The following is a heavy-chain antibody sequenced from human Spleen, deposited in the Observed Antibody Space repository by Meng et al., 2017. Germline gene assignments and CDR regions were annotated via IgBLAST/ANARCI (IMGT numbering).Heavy chain of an antibody. CDR1: GDSVSSNIAA. V-gene: IGHV6-1*01. D-gene: IGHD1-1*01. Sequence: QVQLQHPCPGLVKSSQILPLTCAISGDSVSSNIAAWNWLRPSPSRGLEWLGRTYYRSKWYTDYAVSVKSRILINPDTSKNQFYLQLYSVTPEDTAVYFCARGTGATGTDYWGQGTLVTVSS. J-gene: IGHJ4*02. CDR2: TYYRSKWYT. CDR3: ARGTGATGTDY.